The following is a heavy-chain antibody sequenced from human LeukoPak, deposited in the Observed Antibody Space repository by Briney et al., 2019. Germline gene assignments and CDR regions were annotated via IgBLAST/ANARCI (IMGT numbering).Heavy chain of an antibody. V-gene: IGHV3-23*01. CDR3: AKDRAASAGFEFQH. CDR1: GFTFSSYA. Sequence: PGGPLRLSCAPSGFTFSSYAMNWVRQAPGKGLEWVSAISGSGGSTYYGDSVKGRFTISRDNSKNTLYLQMNSLRAEDTAIYYCAKDRAASAGFEFQHWGQGTLVTVSS. D-gene: IGHD6-13*01. CDR2: ISGSGGST. J-gene: IGHJ1*01.